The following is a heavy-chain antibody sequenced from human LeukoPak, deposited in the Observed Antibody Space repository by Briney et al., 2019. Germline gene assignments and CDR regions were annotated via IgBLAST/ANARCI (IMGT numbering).Heavy chain of an antibody. Sequence: ASVKVSCKASGYTFTGYYMHWVRQAPGQGLEWMGWINPNSGGTNYAQKFQGRVTMTRDTSISTAYMELGRLRSDDTAVYYCARDGPRSYDFWSGYYTLDYWGQGTLVTVSS. CDR3: ARDGPRSYDFWSGYYTLDY. V-gene: IGHV1-2*02. CDR2: INPNSGGT. CDR1: GYTFTGYY. D-gene: IGHD3-3*01. J-gene: IGHJ4*02.